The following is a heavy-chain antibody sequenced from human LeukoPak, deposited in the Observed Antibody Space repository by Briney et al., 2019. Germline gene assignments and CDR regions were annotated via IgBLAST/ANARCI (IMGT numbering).Heavy chain of an antibody. CDR2: INHSGST. V-gene: IGHV4-34*01. J-gene: IGHJ6*02. CDR3: ARQRHGYSYGSPVYYYYYGMDV. D-gene: IGHD5-18*01. Sequence: SETLSLTCAVYGGSFSGYYWSWIRQPPGKGLEWIGEINHSGSTNYNPSLKSRVTISVDTSKNQFSLKLSSVTAADTAVYYCARQRHGYSYGSPVYYYYYGMDVWGQGTTVTVSS. CDR1: GGSFSGYY.